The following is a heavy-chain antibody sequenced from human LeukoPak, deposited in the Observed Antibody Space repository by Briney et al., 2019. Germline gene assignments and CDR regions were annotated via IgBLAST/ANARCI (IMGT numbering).Heavy chain of an antibody. Sequence: SETLSLTCTVSHYSISSGYYWGWMRQPPGEGLEYIGSIFHSGSTYYNPSLKSRVTISVDTSKNQFSLDLSSVTAADTAVYYCARHGIVDSSKKYYFDYWGQGTLVTVSS. CDR1: HYSISSGYY. V-gene: IGHV4-38-2*02. D-gene: IGHD6-13*01. J-gene: IGHJ4*02. CDR3: ARHGIVDSSKKYYFDY. CDR2: IFHSGST.